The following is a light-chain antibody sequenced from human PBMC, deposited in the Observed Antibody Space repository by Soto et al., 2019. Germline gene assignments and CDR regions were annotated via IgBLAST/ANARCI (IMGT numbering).Light chain of an antibody. CDR3: QHYNSYSEA. V-gene: IGKV1-5*03. J-gene: IGKJ1*01. CDR1: QTISSR. Sequence: DIQMTQSPSTLSGSVGDRVTITCWASQTISSRLAWYQQKPGKAPKLLIYKASTLKSGVPSRFSGSGSGTEFTLTISSLQPDDFATYYCQHYNSYSEAFGQGTKVDIK. CDR2: KAS.